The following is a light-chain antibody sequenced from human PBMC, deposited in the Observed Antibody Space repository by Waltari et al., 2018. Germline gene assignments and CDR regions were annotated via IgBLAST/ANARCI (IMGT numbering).Light chain of an antibody. Sequence: SSELTQDPTVSVALGQTVRITCQGDSLRRYYPSWYQKRPGPAPILVFYGQSSRPSGIPDRFSGSISGNTASLTITGAQAEDEADYYCHSRDSSSTRFFGGGTRLTV. V-gene: IGLV3-19*01. CDR3: HSRDSSSTRF. CDR1: SLRRYY. CDR2: GQS. J-gene: IGLJ2*01.